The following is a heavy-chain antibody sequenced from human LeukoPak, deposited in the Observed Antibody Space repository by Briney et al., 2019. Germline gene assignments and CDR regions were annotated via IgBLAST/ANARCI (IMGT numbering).Heavy chain of an antibody. CDR2: IHPYSGGS. J-gene: IGHJ3*02. Sequence: ASVKVSCKASGYTFTSYYMHWVRQAPGQGLEWMGRIHPYSGGSNSAQKFQGRVTMARDMPINTVYMELSGLRSDDTALYYCASAVPAIVIPQNGFDIWGPGTMVTVSS. CDR3: ASAVPAIVIPQNGFDI. V-gene: IGHV1-2*06. CDR1: GYTFTSYY. D-gene: IGHD1-26*01.